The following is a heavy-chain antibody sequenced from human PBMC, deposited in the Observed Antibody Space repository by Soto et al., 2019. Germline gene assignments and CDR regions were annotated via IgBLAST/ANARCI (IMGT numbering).Heavy chain of an antibody. CDR3: VKDGGDSGSSIAVN. CDR2: ISSSASYR. Sequence: QVQLVESGGRLVKPGGSLRLSCAASGFSFGDYYMSWIRQAPGKGLEWISFISSSASYRDYADSVRGRFTISRDNANNSLYLQMNSLTVEDTAVYYCVKDGGDSGSSIAVNWGRGTLVTVSS. D-gene: IGHD1-26*01. J-gene: IGHJ4*02. V-gene: IGHV3-11*06. CDR1: GFSFGDYY.